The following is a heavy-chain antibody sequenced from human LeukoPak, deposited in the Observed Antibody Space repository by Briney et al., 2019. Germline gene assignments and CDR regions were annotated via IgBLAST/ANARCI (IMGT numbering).Heavy chain of an antibody. CDR3: ANMEDIVVVPAALGV. Sequence: GGPLRLSCAASGFTFSSYAMSWVRQAPGKGLEWVSAISGSGGSTYYADSVKGRFTISRDNSKNTLYLQMNSLRAEDTAVYYCANMEDIVVVPAALGVWGRGTTVTVSS. D-gene: IGHD2-2*01. J-gene: IGHJ6*04. CDR1: GFTFSSYA. CDR2: ISGSGGST. V-gene: IGHV3-23*01.